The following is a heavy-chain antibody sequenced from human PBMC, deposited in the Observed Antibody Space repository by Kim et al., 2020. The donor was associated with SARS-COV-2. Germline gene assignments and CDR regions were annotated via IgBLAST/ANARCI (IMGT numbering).Heavy chain of an antibody. D-gene: IGHD3-16*01. J-gene: IGHJ5*02. Sequence: GGSLRLSCTASGFNIRNYAMSWVRQAPGKGLEWVSVVNSIGATFYADSARGRFTISRDTSQNTLYLQMNSLRGEDTALYFCATLGWGSQGPWSDPWGRGT. CDR1: GFNIRNYA. CDR3: ATLGWGSQGPWSDP. CDR2: VNSIGAT. V-gene: IGHV3-23*01.